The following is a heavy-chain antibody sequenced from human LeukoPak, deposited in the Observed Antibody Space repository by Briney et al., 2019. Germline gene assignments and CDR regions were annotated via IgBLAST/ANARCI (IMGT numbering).Heavy chain of an antibody. CDR1: GFTVSSNY. CDR2: IYSGGST. D-gene: IGHD1-26*01. V-gene: IGHV3-66*01. CDR3: ASEEGSGSYPLDY. Sequence: PGGSLRLSCAASGFTVSSNYMSWVRQAPGKGLEWVSVIYSGGSTYYADSVKGRFTISRDNSKNTLYLQMNSLRAEDTAVYYCASEEGSGSYPLDYWGQGTLVTVSS. J-gene: IGHJ4*02.